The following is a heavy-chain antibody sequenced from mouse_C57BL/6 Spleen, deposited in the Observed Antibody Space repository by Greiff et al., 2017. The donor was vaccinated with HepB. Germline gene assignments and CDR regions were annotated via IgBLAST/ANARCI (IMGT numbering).Heavy chain of an antibody. D-gene: IGHD1-1*01. J-gene: IGHJ4*01. CDR1: GFTFSDYG. CDR3: ARQDYGSSPYAMDY. CDR2: ISSGSSTI. Sequence: EVHLVESGGGLVKPGGSLKLSCAASGFTFSDYGMHWVRQAPEKGLEWVAYISSGSSTIYYADTVKGRFTISRDNAKNTLFLQMTSLRSEDTAMYYCARQDYGSSPYAMDYWGQGTSVTVSS. V-gene: IGHV5-17*01.